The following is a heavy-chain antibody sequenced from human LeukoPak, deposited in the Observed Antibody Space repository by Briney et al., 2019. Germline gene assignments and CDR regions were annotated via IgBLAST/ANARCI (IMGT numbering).Heavy chain of an antibody. Sequence: GGSLRLSCAASGFTFTTAWMTWVRQAPGKWREWVGRIKSKNAGGATDHTAPVKGRFTISRDDSKNTLFLQMNSLKTEDTAVYYCITEKYCSGASCYGYWGQGTLVTVSS. CDR2: IKSKNAGGAT. J-gene: IGHJ4*02. CDR1: GFTFTTAW. D-gene: IGHD2-15*01. V-gene: IGHV3-15*01. CDR3: ITEKYCSGASCYGY.